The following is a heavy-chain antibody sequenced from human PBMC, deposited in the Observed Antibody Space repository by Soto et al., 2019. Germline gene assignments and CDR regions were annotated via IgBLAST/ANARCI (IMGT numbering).Heavy chain of an antibody. CDR2: IIPIFGTA. D-gene: IGHD2-15*01. Sequence: QVQLVQSGAEVKKPGSSVKVSCKASGGTFSSYTINWVRQAPGQGLEWMGGIIPIFGTADYAQKFQGRVTVTADESTSTAYMELRSLRSEDTAVYYCASVETQRYYYGMDVWGQGTTVTVSS. CDR1: GGTFSSYT. J-gene: IGHJ6*02. V-gene: IGHV1-69*12. CDR3: ASVETQRYYYGMDV.